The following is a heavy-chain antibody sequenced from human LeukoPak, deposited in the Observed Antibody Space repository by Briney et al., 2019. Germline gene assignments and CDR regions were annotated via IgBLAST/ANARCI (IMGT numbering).Heavy chain of an antibody. D-gene: IGHD2-15*01. V-gene: IGHV3-30-3*01. CDR3: ARGAPIVVVVADPFDY. CDR2: ISYDGSNK. CDR1: GFTFSSYA. Sequence: GGSLRLSCAASGFTFSSYAMHWVRQAPGKGLEWVAVISYDGSNKYYADSVKGRFTISRDTSKNTVYLQMNSLRHEDTAVYYCARGAPIVVVVADPFDYWGQGTLVTVSS. J-gene: IGHJ4*02.